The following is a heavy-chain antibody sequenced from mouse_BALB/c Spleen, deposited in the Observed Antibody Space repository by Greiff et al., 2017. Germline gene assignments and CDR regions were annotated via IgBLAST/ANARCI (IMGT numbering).Heavy chain of an antibody. V-gene: IGHV3-2*02. D-gene: IGHD1-1*01. J-gene: IGHJ2*01. Sequence: EVMLVESGPGLVKPSQSLSLTCTVTGYSITSDYAWNWIRQFPGNKLEWMGYISYSGSTSYNPSLKSRISITRDTSKNQFFLQLNSVTTEDTATYYCARCTTVVDYWGQGTTLTVSS. CDR3: ARCTTVVDY. CDR1: GYSITSDYA. CDR2: ISYSGST.